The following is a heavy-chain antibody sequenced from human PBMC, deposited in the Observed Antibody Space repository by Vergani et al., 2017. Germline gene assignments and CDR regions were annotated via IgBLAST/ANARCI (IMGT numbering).Heavy chain of an antibody. CDR1: GGTFSSYA. CDR2: IIPIFGTA. D-gene: IGHD3-3*01. J-gene: IGHJ2*01. V-gene: IGHV1-69*01. CDR3: ARGRGITIVGAPWYFDL. Sequence: QVQLVQSGAEVKKPGSSVKVSCKASGGTFSSYAISWVRQAPGQGLEWMGGIIPIFGTANYAQKFQGRVTSTADESTSTAYMELSSLRSEDTAVYYCARGRGITIVGAPWYFDLWGRGTLVTVSS.